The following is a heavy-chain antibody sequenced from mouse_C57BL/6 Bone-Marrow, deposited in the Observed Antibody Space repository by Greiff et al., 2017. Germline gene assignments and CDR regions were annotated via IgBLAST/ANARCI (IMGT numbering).Heavy chain of an antibody. CDR2: IDPSDSYT. CDR1: GYTFTSYW. V-gene: IGHV1-69*01. CDR3: ARWDYGSSLDY. J-gene: IGHJ2*01. D-gene: IGHD1-1*01. Sequence: VQLQQPGAELVMPGASVKLSCKASGYTFTSYWMHWVKQRSGQGLEWIGEIDPSDSYTNYNQKFKGKSTLTVDKSSSTAYMQLSSLTSEDSAVYYCARWDYGSSLDYWGQGTTLTVSS.